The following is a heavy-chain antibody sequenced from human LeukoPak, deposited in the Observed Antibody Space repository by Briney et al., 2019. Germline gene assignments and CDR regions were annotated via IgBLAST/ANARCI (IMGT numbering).Heavy chain of an antibody. D-gene: IGHD3-9*01. CDR3: ARLPLRYFDWLLPPFDY. CDR1: GFTFSSYN. V-gene: IGHV4-34*01. J-gene: IGHJ4*02. Sequence: GSLRLSCAASGFTFSSYNMNWVRQPPGKGLEWIGEINHSGSTNYNPSLKSRVTISVDTSKNQFSLKLSSVTAADTAVYYCARLPLRYFDWLLPPFDYWGQGTLVTVSS. CDR2: INHSGST.